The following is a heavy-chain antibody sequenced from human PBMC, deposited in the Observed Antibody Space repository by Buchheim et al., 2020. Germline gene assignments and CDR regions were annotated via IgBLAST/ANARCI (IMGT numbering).Heavy chain of an antibody. CDR1: GLTFSTYA. Sequence: EVQLLESGGGLVQPGGSLRLSCAASGLTFSTYAMSWVRQAPGKGLECVSAISAGGGNTHYADSVKGRFTISRDNSKNTVYLQMNSLRAEDTAAYYCANRRDYFDYWGQGTL. J-gene: IGHJ4*02. CDR3: ANRRDYFDY. CDR2: ISAGGGNT. V-gene: IGHV3-23*01.